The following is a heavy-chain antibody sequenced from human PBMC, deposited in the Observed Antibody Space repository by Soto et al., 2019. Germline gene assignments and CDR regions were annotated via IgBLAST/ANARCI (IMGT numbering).Heavy chain of an antibody. Sequence: SETLSLTCAVYGGSFSGYYWSWIRQPPGKGLEWIGEINHSGSTNYNPSLKSRVTISVDTSKNQFSLKLSSVTAADTAVYYCASFKEGHRSGSSRDFDPWGQGTLVTVSS. V-gene: IGHV4-34*01. CDR2: INHSGST. CDR3: ASFKEGHRSGSSRDFDP. CDR1: GGSFSGYY. D-gene: IGHD3-10*01. J-gene: IGHJ5*02.